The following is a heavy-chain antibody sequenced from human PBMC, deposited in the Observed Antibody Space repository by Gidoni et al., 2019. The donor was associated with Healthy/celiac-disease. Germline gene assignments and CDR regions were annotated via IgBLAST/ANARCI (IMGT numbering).Heavy chain of an antibody. CDR1: GYTFTSYD. CDR3: ARGGSRGVDY. Sequence: QVQLVQSGAEVKKPGASVKVSCTTSGYTFTSYDINWVRQAPGQGLEWMGWMNPNSGNTGYAKKFQARVTMTRHTSISTAYMELSSLRSEDTAVYYWARGGSRGVDYWGQGTLVTVSS. D-gene: IGHD3-10*01. CDR2: MNPNSGNT. V-gene: IGHV1-8*01. J-gene: IGHJ4*02.